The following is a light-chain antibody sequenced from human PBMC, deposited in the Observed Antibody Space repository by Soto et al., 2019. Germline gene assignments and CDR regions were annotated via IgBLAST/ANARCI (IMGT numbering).Light chain of an antibody. CDR2: EVN. CDR1: SSDVGGYNY. J-gene: IGLJ1*01. Sequence: QSALTQPPSASGSPGQSVTNSCTGTSSDVGGYNYVSWYQQHPGKVPKLMVYEVNKRPSGVPDRFSGYKSGNTASLTVSGLQAEDEADYYCTSYAGGNNVFGTGTKLTVL. CDR3: TSYAGGNNV. V-gene: IGLV2-8*01.